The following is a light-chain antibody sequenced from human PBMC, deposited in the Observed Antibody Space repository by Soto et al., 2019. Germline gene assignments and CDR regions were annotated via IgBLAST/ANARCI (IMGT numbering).Light chain of an antibody. V-gene: IGKV1-39*01. Sequence: DIQMTQSPSSLSASVGDRVTITCRAIQSISSYLNWYQQKPGIAPKLLIYAASSLQSGVPSRFSGSGSGTDFTLTISSLQPEDFATYYCQQSYSTPRTFGQGTKVDIK. CDR1: QSISSY. J-gene: IGKJ1*01. CDR2: AAS. CDR3: QQSYSTPRT.